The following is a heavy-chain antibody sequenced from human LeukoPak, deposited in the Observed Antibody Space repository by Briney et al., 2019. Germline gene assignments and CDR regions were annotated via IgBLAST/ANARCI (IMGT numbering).Heavy chain of an antibody. CDR2: INPNSGGT. CDR1: GYTFTGYF. V-gene: IGHV1-2*02. CDR3: ARDLPKTGYVGALDI. Sequence: GASVKVSCKASGYTFTGYFIHWVRQAPGQGLEWMGWINPNSGGTNYAQNFKGRVTMTRDTSISTAYMELNSLTSDDTAVYYCARDLPKTGYVGALDIWGQGTMVTVSS. J-gene: IGHJ3*02. D-gene: IGHD5-12*01.